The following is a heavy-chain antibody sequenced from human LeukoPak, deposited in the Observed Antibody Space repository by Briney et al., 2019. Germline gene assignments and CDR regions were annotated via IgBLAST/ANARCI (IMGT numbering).Heavy chain of an antibody. CDR3: ARGVGLGYCSSTSCSELDY. V-gene: IGHV1-2*02. D-gene: IGHD2-2*01. J-gene: IGHJ4*02. CDR2: INPNSGGT. CDR1: GYTFTGYY. Sequence: ASVKVSCKASGYTFTGYYMHWVRQAPGQGLEWMGWINPNSGGTNYAQKFQGRVNMTRDTSISTVYMELSRLRSDDTAVYYCARGVGLGYCSSTSCSELDYWGQGTLVTVSS.